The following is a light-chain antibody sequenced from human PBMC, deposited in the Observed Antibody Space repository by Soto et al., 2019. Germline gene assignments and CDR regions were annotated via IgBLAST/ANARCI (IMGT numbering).Light chain of an antibody. V-gene: IGKV1-9*01. J-gene: IGKJ4*01. Sequence: DIQLTQSPSFLSASVGDRVTITCRASQGISSYLAWYQHRPGKAPKLLIYAASTLRSGVPSRFSGSGSGTEFTLTISSLQPEDFATYYCQQLNSYPRLTFGGGTKVEMK. CDR2: AAS. CDR3: QQLNSYPRLT. CDR1: QGISSY.